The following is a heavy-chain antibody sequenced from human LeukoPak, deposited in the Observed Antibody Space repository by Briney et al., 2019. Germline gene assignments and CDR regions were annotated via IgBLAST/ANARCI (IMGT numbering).Heavy chain of an antibody. V-gene: IGHV3-23*01. D-gene: IGHD6-13*01. CDR2: SSGPNT. Sequence: GGSLRHSCVASGITVSRDAMTWVRQAPGKGLEWVTASSGPNTYYADSVRGRFTISRDDSKNTVYLRMNSLRAEDTAVYYCAKRRSRNTGPFDSWGPGTLVAVSP. CDR1: GITVSRDA. CDR3: AKRRSRNTGPFDS. J-gene: IGHJ4*03.